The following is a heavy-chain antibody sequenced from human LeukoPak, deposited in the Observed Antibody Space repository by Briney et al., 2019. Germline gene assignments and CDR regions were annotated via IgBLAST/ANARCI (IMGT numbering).Heavy chain of an antibody. CDR1: GFTFTSSA. D-gene: IGHD2-2*01. V-gene: IGHV1-58*01. J-gene: IGHJ3*01. CDR2: IVVGSGNT. Sequence: GASVKVSCKASGFTFTSSAVQWVRQARGQRLEWIGWIVVGSGNTNYAQKFQERVTITRDMSTSTAYMELSSLRSEDTAVYYCCRPRAAMRAGGALDVWGQGTMVTVSS. CDR3: CRPRAAMRAGGALDV.